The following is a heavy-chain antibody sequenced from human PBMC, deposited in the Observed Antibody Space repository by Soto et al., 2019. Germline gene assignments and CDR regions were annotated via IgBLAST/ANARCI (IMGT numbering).Heavy chain of an antibody. D-gene: IGHD3-22*01. J-gene: IGHJ3*02. Sequence: QAKLVESGGGVVQPGRSLRLSCVGSGFTFRSYAMHWVRQAPGKGLEWVAVISYDGSDKYYADSVKGRFTISRDKSKNTLYLQMNSLRTEDTAVYYCARPPVGITMRLVAFDIWGQGTMVTVSS. CDR3: ARPPVGITMRLVAFDI. CDR1: GFTFRSYA. CDR2: ISYDGSDK. V-gene: IGHV3-30-3*01.